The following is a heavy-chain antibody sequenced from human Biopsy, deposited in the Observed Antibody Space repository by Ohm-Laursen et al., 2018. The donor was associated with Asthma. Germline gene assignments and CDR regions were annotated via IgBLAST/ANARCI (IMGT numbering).Heavy chain of an antibody. V-gene: IGHV1-69*13. J-gene: IGHJ6*02. CDR3: ARGYSGSDRIVYYYSGLEV. CDR2: LIPVLGTP. CDR1: GDSFNNYA. Sequence: VASVKVSCKASGDSFNNYAISWVRQAPGQGLEWMGGLIPVLGTPDHAQMFEGRVTITADESTSTAYMELSSLSSEDTAVYYCARGYSGSDRIVYYYSGLEVWGQGTTVTVSS. D-gene: IGHD5-12*01.